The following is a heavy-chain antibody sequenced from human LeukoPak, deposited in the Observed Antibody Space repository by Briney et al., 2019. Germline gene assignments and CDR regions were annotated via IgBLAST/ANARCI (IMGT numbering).Heavy chain of an antibody. V-gene: IGHV4-34*01. J-gene: IGHJ3*02. CDR3: ATNRGYPDAFDI. Sequence: SETLSLTCAVYGGSFSGYYWSWIRQPPGKGLEWIGEINHSGSTNYNPSLKSRVTISVDTSKNQFSLKLSSVTAADTAVYYCATNRGYPDAFDIWGQGTMVTVSS. D-gene: IGHD5-12*01. CDR1: GGSFSGYY. CDR2: INHSGST.